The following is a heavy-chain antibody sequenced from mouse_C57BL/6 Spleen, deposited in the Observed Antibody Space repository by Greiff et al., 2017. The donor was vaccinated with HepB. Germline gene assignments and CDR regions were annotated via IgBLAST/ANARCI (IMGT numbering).Heavy chain of an antibody. Sequence: QVQLKQSGPELVKPGASVKISCKASGYAFSSSWMNWVKQRPGKGLEWIGRIYPGDGDTNYNGKFKGKATLTADKSSSTAYMQLSSLTSEDSAVYFCASGYGYGDAMDYWGQGTSVTVSS. D-gene: IGHD2-2*01. CDR3: ASGYGYGDAMDY. CDR2: IYPGDGDT. J-gene: IGHJ4*01. CDR1: GYAFSSSW. V-gene: IGHV1-82*01.